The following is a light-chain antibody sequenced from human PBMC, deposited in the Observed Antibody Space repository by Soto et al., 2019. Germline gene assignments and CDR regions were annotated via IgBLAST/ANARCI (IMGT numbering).Light chain of an antibody. J-gene: IGKJ5*01. CDR2: GAS. Sequence: EIVLTQSPATLSLSPGETATLSCRASQSVSSSYLAWYQQKPGQPPRLLIYGASSRATGIPDRFSGSGSGTDFTLTISRLEPEDFAVFYCQHYDSLPITFGQGTRLEIK. V-gene: IGKV3-20*01. CDR3: QHYDSLPIT. CDR1: QSVSSSY.